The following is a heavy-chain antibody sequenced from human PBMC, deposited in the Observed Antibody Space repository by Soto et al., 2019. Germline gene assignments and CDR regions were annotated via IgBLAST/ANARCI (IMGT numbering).Heavy chain of an antibody. J-gene: IGHJ6*02. CDR3: ASLCGGSCYGSDV. V-gene: IGHV1-3*04. CDR1: GYSFTRYA. Sequence: ASVKVSWKAAGYSFTRYAMHWVRQAPGQRLEWMGWINTGNGNTKYSQKFQGRVTITRDTFASTAYMELSSLRSEDTAVYYCASLCGGSCYGSDVWGQGTTVTVSS. D-gene: IGHD2-15*01. CDR2: INTGNGNT.